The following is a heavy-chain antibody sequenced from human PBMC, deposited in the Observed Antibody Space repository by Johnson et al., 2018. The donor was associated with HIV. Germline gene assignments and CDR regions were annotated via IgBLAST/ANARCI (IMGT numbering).Heavy chain of an antibody. Sequence: QVQLVESGGGVVQPGRSLRLSCAASGFTFSSYWMNWVRQAPGKGLEWVAFIRYDGSNKYYVDSVKGRFTISRDNAKNSLYLQMNSLRAEDTAVYYCASADYNWGWPGAFDIWGQGTTVTVSS. CDR2: IRYDGSNK. CDR1: GFTFSSYW. D-gene: IGHD1-20*01. CDR3: ASADYNWGWPGAFDI. V-gene: IGHV3-33*03. J-gene: IGHJ3*02.